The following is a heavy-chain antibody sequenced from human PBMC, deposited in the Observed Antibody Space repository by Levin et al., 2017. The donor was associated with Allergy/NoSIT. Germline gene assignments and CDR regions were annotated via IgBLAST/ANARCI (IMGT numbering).Heavy chain of an antibody. V-gene: IGHV1-18*01. CDR1: GYTFTSYG. CDR2: ISAYNGNT. J-gene: IGHJ3*02. Sequence: ASVKVSCKASGYTFTSYGISWVRQAPGQGLEWMGWISAYNGNTNYAQKLQGRVTMTTDTSTSTAYTELRSLRSGDTAVYYCARDCSGATCYSRGAFDIWGQGTMVTVSS. CDR3: ARDCSGATCYSRGAFDI. D-gene: IGHD2-15*01.